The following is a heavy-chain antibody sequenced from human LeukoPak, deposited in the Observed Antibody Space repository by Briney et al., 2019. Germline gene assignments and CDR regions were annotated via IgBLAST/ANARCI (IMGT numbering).Heavy chain of an antibody. CDR2: IIPIFGTA. CDR1: GGTFSSYA. D-gene: IGHD3-10*01. J-gene: IGHJ4*02. CDR3: ARERDYYGSGSYYNPRWFDY. V-gene: IGHV1-69*05. Sequence: SVTVSCKASGGTFSSYAISWVRQAPGQGLEWMGGIIPIFGTANYAQKFQGRVTITTDESTSTAYMELSSLRSEDTAVYYCARERDYYGSGSYYNPRWFDYWGQGTLVTVSS.